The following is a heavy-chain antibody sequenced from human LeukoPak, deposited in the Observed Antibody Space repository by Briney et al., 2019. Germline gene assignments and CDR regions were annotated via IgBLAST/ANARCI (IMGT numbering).Heavy chain of an antibody. D-gene: IGHD2-15*01. CDR2: IYYSGST. CDR1: GGSISSGDYY. V-gene: IGHV4-30-4*08. Sequence: SQTLSLTCTVSGGSISSGDYYWSWIRQPPGKGLEWIGYIYYSGSTYYNPSLKSRVTISVDTSKNQFSLKLSSVTAADTAVYYCARDNREYCSGGSCYSPPGAFDIWGQGIMVTVSS. J-gene: IGHJ3*02. CDR3: ARDNREYCSGGSCYSPPGAFDI.